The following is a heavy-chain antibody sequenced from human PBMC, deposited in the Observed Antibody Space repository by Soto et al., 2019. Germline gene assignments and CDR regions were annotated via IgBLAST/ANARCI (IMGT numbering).Heavy chain of an antibody. D-gene: IGHD3-10*01. CDR1: GFTFSSYT. CDR3: AKTDGSGTAYFYYGLDV. Sequence: EVQLLESGGGLVQPGGSLRLSCAASGFTFSSYTMPWVPQSPGRGREWVSTISNSGGSTYYADSVKGRFTISRDTSKNTLFLQMNSLRAEDTAVYYCAKTDGSGTAYFYYGLDVWGQGTTVTVSS. V-gene: IGHV3-23*01. J-gene: IGHJ6*02. CDR2: ISNSGGST.